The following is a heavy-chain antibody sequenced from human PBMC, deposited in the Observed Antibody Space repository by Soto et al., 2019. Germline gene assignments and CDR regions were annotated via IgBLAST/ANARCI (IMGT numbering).Heavy chain of an antibody. CDR2: ITSDGGNT. Sequence: EVQLLESGGGLVQPGGSLRLSCAASGFTFSSYAMTWVRQAPGKGLEWVSTITSDGGNTYYVDSVKGRFTISRDNSKNTLYLQMNSLRAEDTAVYYCAKGRGGNNRYSFDCWGQGTLVTVSS. D-gene: IGHD3-10*01. CDR3: AKGRGGNNRYSFDC. J-gene: IGHJ4*02. V-gene: IGHV3-23*01. CDR1: GFTFSSYA.